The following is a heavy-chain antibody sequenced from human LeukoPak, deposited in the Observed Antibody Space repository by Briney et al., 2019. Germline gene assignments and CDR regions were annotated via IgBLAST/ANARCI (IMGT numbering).Heavy chain of an antibody. Sequence: PSETLSLTCAVYGGSFSGYYWSWIRQPPGKGLEWIGEINHSGSTNYNPSLKSRVTISVDTSKNQFSLKLSSVTAADTVVYYCARDSSGYFDLWGRGTLVTVSS. CDR2: INHSGST. D-gene: IGHD3-22*01. J-gene: IGHJ2*01. CDR3: ARDSSGYFDL. V-gene: IGHV4-34*01. CDR1: GGSFSGYY.